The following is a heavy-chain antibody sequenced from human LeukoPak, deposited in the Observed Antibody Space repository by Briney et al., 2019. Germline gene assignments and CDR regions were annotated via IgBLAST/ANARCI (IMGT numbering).Heavy chain of an antibody. CDR1: GYTFTGYY. CDR3: ARVEWELTDPFDY. D-gene: IGHD1-26*01. CDR2: INPNSGGT. J-gene: IGHJ4*02. V-gene: IGHV1-2*02. Sequence: ASVKVSCKASGYTFTGYYMHWVRQAPGQGLEWMGWINPNSGGTNYAQKFQGRVTMTRDTSISTAYMELSRLRSDDTAVYYCARVEWELTDPFDYWGQGTLVTVSS.